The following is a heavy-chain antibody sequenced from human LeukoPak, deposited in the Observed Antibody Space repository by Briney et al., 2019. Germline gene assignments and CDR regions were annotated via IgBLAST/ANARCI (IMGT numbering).Heavy chain of an antibody. V-gene: IGHV4-34*01. CDR3: ARDWKDGDPRYFDL. CDR2: INHSGST. D-gene: IGHD4-17*01. J-gene: IGHJ2*01. Sequence: SETLSLTCAVYGGSFSGYYWSWIRQPPGKGLEWIGEINHSGSTNYNPSLKSRVTISVDTSKNQFSLKLSSVTAADTAVYYCARDWKDGDPRYFDLWGRGTLVTVSS. CDR1: GGSFSGYY.